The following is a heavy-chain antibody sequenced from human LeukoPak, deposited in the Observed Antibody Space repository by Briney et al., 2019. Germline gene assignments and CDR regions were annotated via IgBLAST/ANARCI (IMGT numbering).Heavy chain of an antibody. D-gene: IGHD5-18*01. V-gene: IGHV3-21*01. Sequence: GGSLRLSCAASGFTFSSYRMTWVRQAPGKGLEWVSSISSSSTYIYYADSVKGRFTISRDNAKNSLYLQMNSLRAEDTAVYYCARDEYSYGYYYYYMDVWGKGTTVTVSS. CDR1: GFTFSSYR. CDR2: ISSSSTYI. CDR3: ARDEYSYGYYYYYMDV. J-gene: IGHJ6*03.